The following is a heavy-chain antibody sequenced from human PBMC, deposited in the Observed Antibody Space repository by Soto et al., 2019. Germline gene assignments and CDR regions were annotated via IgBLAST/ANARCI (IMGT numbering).Heavy chain of an antibody. CDR2: MIPILGIA. D-gene: IGHD7-27*01. Sequence: ASVKVSCKASGGTFSSYAISWVRQAPGQGLDWMGGMIPILGIANYAQKFQGRVTITADKSTSTAYMELSSLRSEDTAVYYCARHAKLSGDRRGAFDIWGQGTMVTVSS. CDR1: GGTFSSYA. CDR3: ARHAKLSGDRRGAFDI. V-gene: IGHV1-69*10. J-gene: IGHJ3*02.